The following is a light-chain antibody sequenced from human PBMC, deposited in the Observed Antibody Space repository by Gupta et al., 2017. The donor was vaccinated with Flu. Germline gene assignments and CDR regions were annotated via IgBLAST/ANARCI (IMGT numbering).Light chain of an antibody. Sequence: QPALTQPASVSGSPGQSITISCTGTSSDVGDYNYVSWYQQHPGKAPKLIIYEVRNRPSGVSNRFSGSKSGNTASLTISGLQAEDEDDYYCNAYTSSSTWVFGGGTKLTVL. V-gene: IGLV2-14*01. CDR3: NAYTSSSTWV. CDR2: EVR. J-gene: IGLJ3*02. CDR1: SSDVGDYNY.